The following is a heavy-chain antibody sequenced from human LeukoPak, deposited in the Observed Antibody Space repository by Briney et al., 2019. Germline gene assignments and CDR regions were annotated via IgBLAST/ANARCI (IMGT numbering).Heavy chain of an antibody. CDR2: INHSGST. CDR1: GGSFSGYY. V-gene: IGHV4-34*01. D-gene: IGHD2-2*01. CDR3: ARGTGGYQLLLYY. Sequence: PSETLSLTCAVYGGSFSGYYWSWIRQPPGKGLEWIGEINHSGSTDYNPSLKSRVTISVDTSENQFSLKLSSVTAADTAVYYCARGTGGYQLLLYYWGQGTLVTVSS. J-gene: IGHJ4*02.